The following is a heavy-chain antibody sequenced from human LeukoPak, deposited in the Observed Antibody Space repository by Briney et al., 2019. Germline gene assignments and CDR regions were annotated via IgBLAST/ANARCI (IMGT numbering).Heavy chain of an antibody. D-gene: IGHD3-16*01. CDR1: GFTFSSYA. CDR3: ARSYISPNWFDP. CDR2: ISGSGGST. Sequence: GGSLRLSCAASGFTFSSYAMSWVRQAPGKGLEWVSAISGSGGSTYYADSVKGRFTISRDNSKNTLYLQMNSLRAEDTAIYYCARSYISPNWFDPWGQGTLVTVSS. J-gene: IGHJ5*02. V-gene: IGHV3-23*01.